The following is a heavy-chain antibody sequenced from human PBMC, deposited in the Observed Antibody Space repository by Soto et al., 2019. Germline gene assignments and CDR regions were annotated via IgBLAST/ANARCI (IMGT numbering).Heavy chain of an antibody. CDR2: ISYDGSNK. CDR1: GFTFSSYG. J-gene: IGHJ6*02. D-gene: IGHD3-22*01. Sequence: QVQLVESGGGVVQPGRSLRLSCAASGFTFSSYGMHWVRQAPGKGLEWVAVISYDGSNKYYADSVKGRFTISRDNSKNTLYLQTNSLSAEDTAVYYCAKDVRYYYDRSGYYNYYYYGMDVWGQGTTVAVSS. V-gene: IGHV3-30*18. CDR3: AKDVRYYYDRSGYYNYYYYGMDV.